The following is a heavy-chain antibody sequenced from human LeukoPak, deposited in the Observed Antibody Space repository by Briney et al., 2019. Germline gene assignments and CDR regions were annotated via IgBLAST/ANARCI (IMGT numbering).Heavy chain of an antibody. D-gene: IGHD1-14*01. V-gene: IGHV3-74*01. Sequence: GGSLRLSCAASGFTFRIYWMHWLPQVPGKGLVWVARINPGGSSITYAHSVKGRFTISRDNAKNTLYLQMDSLRDEDTGVYYCARSNQADDYWGQGTMVTVSS. CDR2: INPGGSSI. CDR1: GFTFRIYW. CDR3: ARSNQADDY. J-gene: IGHJ4*02.